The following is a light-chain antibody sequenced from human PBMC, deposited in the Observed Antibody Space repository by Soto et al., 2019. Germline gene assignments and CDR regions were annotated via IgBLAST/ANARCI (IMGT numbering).Light chain of an antibody. CDR2: EVT. CDR1: SNDVGAYNY. V-gene: IGLV2-14*01. J-gene: IGLJ2*01. Sequence: QSALTQPASVSGSPGQTITLSCTGTSNDVGAYNYVSWYQHHPDRAPRLIIFEVTNRPSGVSTRFSASKSGNTASLTISGLQADDEADYYCSSFTTTTTLIFGGGTKLTVL. CDR3: SSFTTTTTLI.